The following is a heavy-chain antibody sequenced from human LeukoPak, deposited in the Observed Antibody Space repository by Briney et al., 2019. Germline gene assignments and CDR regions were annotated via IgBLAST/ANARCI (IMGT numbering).Heavy chain of an antibody. Sequence: PGGSLRLSCAASGFTFSSYGMHWVRQAPGKGLEWVAVISYDGSNKYYADSVKGRFTISRDNSKNTLYLQMNSLRAEDTAVYYCASLGEVDPDIDYWGQGTLVTVSS. CDR2: ISYDGSNK. V-gene: IGHV3-30*03. CDR1: GFTFSSYG. D-gene: IGHD3-16*01. CDR3: ASLGEVDPDIDY. J-gene: IGHJ4*02.